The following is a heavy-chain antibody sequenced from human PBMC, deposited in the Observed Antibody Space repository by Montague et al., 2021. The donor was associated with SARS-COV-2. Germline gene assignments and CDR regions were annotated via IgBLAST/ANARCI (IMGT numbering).Heavy chain of an antibody. J-gene: IGHJ3*02. Sequence: SETLSLTCTVSGGSISSYYWSWIRQPPGKGLEWIGYIYYSGSTNXNPSLKSRVTISVDTSKNQFSLELSSVTAADTAVYYCARQRRYQLPITIFGVVMADAFDIWGQGTMVTVSS. CDR1: GGSISSYY. CDR3: ARQRRYQLPITIFGVVMADAFDI. CDR2: IYYSGST. V-gene: IGHV4-59*08. D-gene: IGHD3-3*01.